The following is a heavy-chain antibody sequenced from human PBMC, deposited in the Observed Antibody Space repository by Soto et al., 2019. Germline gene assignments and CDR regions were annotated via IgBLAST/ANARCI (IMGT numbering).Heavy chain of an antibody. CDR3: AHSIAATHYGDYEPINRFDS. CDR1: GFSLSTSGVG. CDR2: IYWYDDK. J-gene: IGHJ4*02. V-gene: IGHV2-5*01. Sequence: QITLKESGPTLVKPTQTLTLTCTFSGFSLSTSGVGVGWIRQPPGKALEWLALIYWYDDKRDSPSLKSRLTITTDNSKNQVVLTMTNMDPVDTATYYCAHSIAATHYGDYEPINRFDSWGQGTLVTVSS. D-gene: IGHD4-17*01.